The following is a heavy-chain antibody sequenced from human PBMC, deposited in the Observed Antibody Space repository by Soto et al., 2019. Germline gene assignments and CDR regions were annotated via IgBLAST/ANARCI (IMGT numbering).Heavy chain of an antibody. CDR1: GYSFTSYW. Sequence: GESLKISCKGSGYSFTSYWIGWVRQMPGKGLEWMGIIYPGDSDTRYSPSFQGQVTISADKSISTAYLQWSSLKASDTAMYYCARSGQLLWFGELFFPQPSPQTYGMDVWGKGTTVTVSS. CDR3: ARSGQLLWFGELFFPQPSPQTYGMDV. J-gene: IGHJ6*04. CDR2: IYPGDSDT. D-gene: IGHD3-10*01. V-gene: IGHV5-51*01.